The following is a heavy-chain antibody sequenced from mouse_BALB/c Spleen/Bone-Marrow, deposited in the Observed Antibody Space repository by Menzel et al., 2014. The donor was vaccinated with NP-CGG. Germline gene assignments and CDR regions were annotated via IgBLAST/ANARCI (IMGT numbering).Heavy chain of an antibody. V-gene: IGHV1-62-2*01. D-gene: IGHD1-1*02. Sequence: VMLVESGAGLVKPGASVKLSCKASGYTFTEYIIHWVKQRSGQGLEWIGWFYPGSGSIKYNEKFKDKATLTADKSSSTVYMELNRVTSEDSAVYFCARHEGGGYFDYWGQGTTLTVSS. J-gene: IGHJ2*01. CDR3: ARHEGGGYFDY. CDR2: FYPGSGSI. CDR1: GYTFTEYI.